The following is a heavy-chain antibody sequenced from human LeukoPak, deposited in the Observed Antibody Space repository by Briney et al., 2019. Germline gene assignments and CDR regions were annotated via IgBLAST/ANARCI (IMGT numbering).Heavy chain of an antibody. V-gene: IGHV4-39*01. CDR2: IYYSGST. J-gene: IGHJ4*02. D-gene: IGHD6-6*01. CDR3: ARPLGQGSSSYDY. Sequence: PSETLSLTCTVSGGSISSGGYYWGWIRQPPGKGLEWIGSIYYSGSTYYNPSLKSRVTISVDTSKNQFSLKLSSVTAADTAVYYCARPLGQGSSSYDYWGQGTLVTVSS. CDR1: GGSISSGGYY.